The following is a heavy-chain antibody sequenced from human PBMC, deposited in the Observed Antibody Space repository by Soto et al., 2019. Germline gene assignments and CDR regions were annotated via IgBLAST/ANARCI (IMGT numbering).Heavy chain of an antibody. CDR1: GGSFSGYY. Sequence: SETLSLTCAVYGGSFSGYYWSWIRQPPGKELERIGEINHIGSTNYNPSLKSRDTISVDTSKNQFSLKLSSVTAADTVLYYCARGTMVRGVAPETYYFDYWGQGTLVTVSS. CDR3: ARGTMVRGVAPETYYFDY. CDR2: INHIGST. J-gene: IGHJ4*02. D-gene: IGHD3-10*01. V-gene: IGHV4-34*01.